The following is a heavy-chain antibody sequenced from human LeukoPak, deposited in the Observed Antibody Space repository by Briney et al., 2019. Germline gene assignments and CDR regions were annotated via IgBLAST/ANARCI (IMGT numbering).Heavy chain of an antibody. CDR1: GGSITYYY. J-gene: IGHJ6*02. D-gene: IGHD4-17*01. V-gene: IGHV4-59*01. CDR2: IYYSGAT. CDR3: AREDHPTTVPEGMDV. Sequence: SETLSHTCTVSGGSITYYYWSWIRQSPGKGLEWIGYIYYSGATNYNTSRKSRVTISVDTSKNQFSLQLRSVTAADTAVYYCAREDHPTTVPEGMDVWGQGTTGTVSS.